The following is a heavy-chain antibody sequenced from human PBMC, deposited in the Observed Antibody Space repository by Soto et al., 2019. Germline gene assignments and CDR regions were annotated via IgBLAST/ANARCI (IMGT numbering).Heavy chain of an antibody. CDR1: GGSFSGYY. V-gene: IGHV4-34*01. CDR3: ARPLYGGSCYSIGV. J-gene: IGHJ6*04. Sequence: SETLSLTCAVYGGSFSGYYWSWIRQPPGKGLEWIGEINHSGSTNYNPSLKSRVTISVDTSKNQFSLKLSSVTAADTAVYYCARPLYGGSCYSIGVWGKGTTVTVSS. D-gene: IGHD2-15*01. CDR2: INHSGST.